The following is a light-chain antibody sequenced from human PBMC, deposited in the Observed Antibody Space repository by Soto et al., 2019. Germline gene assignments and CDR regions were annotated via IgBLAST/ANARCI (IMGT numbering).Light chain of an antibody. V-gene: IGLV2-14*01. CDR2: EVT. Sequence: QSALTQPASVSGSPGQSITISCTGTSRDIGNYNYVSWYQHHPGKAPKLMIYEVTSRPSGVSDRFSGSKSGMTASLTISGLQPEDEADYFCASYRSDNAIVVLGNGTKLTV. CDR3: ASYRSDNAIVV. CDR1: SRDIGNYNY. J-gene: IGLJ1*01.